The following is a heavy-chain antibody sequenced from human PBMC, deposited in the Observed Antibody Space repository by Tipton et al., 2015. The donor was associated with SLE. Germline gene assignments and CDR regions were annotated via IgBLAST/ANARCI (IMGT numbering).Heavy chain of an antibody. CDR2: VFYSGGT. D-gene: IGHD5-12*01. Sequence: GSLRLSCSVSGGPIGYYYWNWIRQPPGKGLEWIGYVFYSGGTTYNPSFRGRVTMSVDTSKIQFSLRLNSVTAADTAIYYCARAEYSAYDVPQFDLWGQGALVTVSS. J-gene: IGHJ4*02. CDR3: ARAEYSAYDVPQFDL. V-gene: IGHV4-59*01. CDR1: GGPIGYYY.